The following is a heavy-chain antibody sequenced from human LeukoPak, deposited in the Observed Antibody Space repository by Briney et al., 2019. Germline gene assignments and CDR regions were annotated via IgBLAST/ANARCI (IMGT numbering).Heavy chain of an antibody. CDR1: GGTFSSYA. D-gene: IGHD3-10*01. CDR2: IIPIFGTA. CDR3: ARYFFSGSGSYYSPSVYYYGMDV. J-gene: IGHJ6*04. V-gene: IGHV1-69*06. Sequence: ASVKVSCKASGGTFSSYAISWVRQAPGQGLEWMGGIIPIFGTANYAQKFQGRVTITADKSTSTAYMELSSLRSEDTAVYYCARYFFSGSGSYYSPSVYYYGMDVWGKGTTVTVPS.